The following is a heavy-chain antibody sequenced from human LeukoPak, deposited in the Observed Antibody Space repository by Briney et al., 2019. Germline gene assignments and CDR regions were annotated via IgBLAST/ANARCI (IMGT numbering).Heavy chain of an antibody. CDR2: INPNSGGT. J-gene: IGHJ4*02. D-gene: IGHD5-18*01. CDR1: GYTLTRYY. CDR3: ASRGYSYCLTFDY. Sequence: ASVKVSFKASGYTLTRYYMHWVRQAPGQGLEWMGRINPNSGGTNYAQKFQGRVTMTRDTSISTAYMELSRLRSDDTAVYYRASRGYSYCLTFDYCGQGTLVTVSS. V-gene: IGHV1-2*06.